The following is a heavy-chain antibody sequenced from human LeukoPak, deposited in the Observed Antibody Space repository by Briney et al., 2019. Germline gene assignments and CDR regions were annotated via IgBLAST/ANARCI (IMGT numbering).Heavy chain of an antibody. D-gene: IGHD3-3*01. CDR3: TTPYYDFWSGYYA. Sequence: SETLSLTCTVSGDSISSYYWSCIRQPPGKGLEWIGYIYYSGSTNYNPSLKSRVTISVDTSKNQFSLKLSSVTAADTAVYYCTTPYYDFWSGYYAWGQGTLVTVSS. CDR2: IYYSGST. CDR1: GDSISSYY. V-gene: IGHV4-59*01. J-gene: IGHJ5*02.